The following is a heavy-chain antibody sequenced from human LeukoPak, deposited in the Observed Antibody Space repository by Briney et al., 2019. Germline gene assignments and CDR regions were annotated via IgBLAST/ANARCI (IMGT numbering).Heavy chain of an antibody. CDR3: ARGPTYYDFWSGPQMRWFDP. D-gene: IGHD3-3*01. V-gene: IGHV4-59*01. CDR1: GGSISSYY. Sequence: SETLSLTCTVSGGSISSYYWSWIRQPPGKGLEWIGYIYYSGSTNYNPSLKSRVTISVDTSKNQFSLKLSSVTAADTAVYYCARGPTYYDFWSGPQMRWFDPWGQGTLVTVSS. J-gene: IGHJ5*02. CDR2: IYYSGST.